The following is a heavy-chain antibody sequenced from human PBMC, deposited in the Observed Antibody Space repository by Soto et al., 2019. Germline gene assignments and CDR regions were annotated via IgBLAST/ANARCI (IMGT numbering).Heavy chain of an antibody. CDR3: AKDWVYCSGGSCPLPFAY. V-gene: IGHV3-23*01. CDR1: GFTFSSYA. CDR2: ISGSGATT. Sequence: EVQLLESGGGLVQPGGSLRLSCAASGFTFSSYAMTWVRQAPGKGLEWVSTISGSGATTHYADSVKGRFTISRDNSKSTLCRHMNSLRAEDTAVYYCAKDWVYCSGGSCPLPFAYWGQGPLVTVSS. J-gene: IGHJ4*02. D-gene: IGHD2-15*01.